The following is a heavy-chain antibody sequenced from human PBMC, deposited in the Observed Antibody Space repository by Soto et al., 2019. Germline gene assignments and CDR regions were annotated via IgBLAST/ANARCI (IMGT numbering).Heavy chain of an antibody. CDR3: ARDYRPHLDIVVVVAATPEDRGVPAY. D-gene: IGHD2-15*01. Sequence: GASVKVSCKASGYTFTSYGISWVRQAPGQGLEWMGWISAYNGNTNYAQKLQGRVTMTTDTSTSTAYMELRSLRSDDTAVYYCARDYRPHLDIVVVVAATPEDRGVPAYWGQGTLVTVSS. V-gene: IGHV1-18*01. J-gene: IGHJ4*02. CDR1: GYTFTSYG. CDR2: ISAYNGNT.